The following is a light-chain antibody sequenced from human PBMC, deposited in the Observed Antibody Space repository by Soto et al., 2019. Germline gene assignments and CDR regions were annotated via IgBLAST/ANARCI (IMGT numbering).Light chain of an antibody. CDR1: RSVTTF. CDR3: QQRTHWPLT. Sequence: EIVLTQSPATLSLSPGERATLSCRASRSVTTFLAWYQQKPGQAPRLLLYDASKRATGVPTRFSGSGSGTDFTLTLRSLEPEDFAVYYCQQRTHWPLTFGGGTKVERK. V-gene: IGKV3-11*01. J-gene: IGKJ4*01. CDR2: DAS.